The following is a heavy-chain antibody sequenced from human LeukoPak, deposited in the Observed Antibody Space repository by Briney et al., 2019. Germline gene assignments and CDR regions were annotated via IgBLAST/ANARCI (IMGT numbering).Heavy chain of an antibody. CDR1: GFTFSSSD. D-gene: IGHD2/OR15-2a*01. CDR3: AKASSNYFYYFEY. V-gene: IGHV3-30*18. Sequence: GGSLRLSCAASGFTFSSSDMHWVRQAPGKGVGWVAVISYDATNKYYADSVKGRFTLSRDNSKNTLYLQTNTLRDEDTAVYYCAKASSNYFYYFEYWGQGTLVTVSS. CDR2: ISYDATNK. J-gene: IGHJ4*02.